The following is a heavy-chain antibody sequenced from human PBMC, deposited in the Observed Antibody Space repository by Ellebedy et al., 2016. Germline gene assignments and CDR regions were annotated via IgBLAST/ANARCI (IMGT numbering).Heavy chain of an antibody. CDR3: ARHWRKMLDY. D-gene: IGHD5-24*01. J-gene: IGHJ4*02. CDR2: IYYSGST. CDR1: GGSISSYY. V-gene: IGHV4-59*08. Sequence: SETLSLTCTVSGGSISSYYWSWIRQPPGKGLEWIGYIYYSGSTNYNPSLKSRVTIPVDTSKNQFSLKLSSVTAADTAVYYCARHWRKMLDYWGQGTLVTVSS.